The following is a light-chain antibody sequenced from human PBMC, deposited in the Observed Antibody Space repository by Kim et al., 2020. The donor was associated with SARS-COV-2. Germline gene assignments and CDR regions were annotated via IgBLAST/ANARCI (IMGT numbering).Light chain of an antibody. CDR1: TSNIGGNY. CDR3: QSYDSSLTALV. CDR2: DNT. V-gene: IGLV1-40*01. Sequence: QSVLTQPPSASGAAGQRVTISCTGSTSNIGGNYVHWYQLLPGTAPRLLIFDNTNRPSGVPGRFSGSESGSSASLAITGLQSEDEGDYYCQSYDSSLTALVFGGGTKLTVL. J-gene: IGLJ2*01.